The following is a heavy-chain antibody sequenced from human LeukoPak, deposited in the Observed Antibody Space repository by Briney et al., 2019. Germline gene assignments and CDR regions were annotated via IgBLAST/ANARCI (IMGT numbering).Heavy chain of an antibody. V-gene: IGHV4-34*01. CDR1: GGSFSGYY. D-gene: IGHD6-13*01. J-gene: IGHJ6*02. CDR3: ARHRLYSSSWYYYYYGMDV. CDR2: ISHSGST. Sequence: SETLSLTCAVYGGSFSGYYWSWIRQPPGKGLEWIGEISHSGSTNYNPSLKSRVTISVDTSKNQFSLKLSSVTAADTAVYYCARHRLYSSSWYYYYYGMDVWGQGTTVTVSS.